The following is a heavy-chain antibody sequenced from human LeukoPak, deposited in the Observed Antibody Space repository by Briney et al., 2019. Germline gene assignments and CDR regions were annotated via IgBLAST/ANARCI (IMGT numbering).Heavy chain of an antibody. J-gene: IGHJ3*02. CDR1: GGSISSGGYY. CDR2: IYISGST. CDR3: AREPPREWIAAAATNAFDI. Sequence: KPSQTLSLTCTVSGGSISSGGYYWSWIRQPAGKGLEWIGRIYISGSTNYNPSLKSRVTMSVDTSKNQFSLKLSSVTAADTAVYYCAREPPREWIAAAATNAFDIWGQGTMVTVSS. V-gene: IGHV4-61*02. D-gene: IGHD6-13*01.